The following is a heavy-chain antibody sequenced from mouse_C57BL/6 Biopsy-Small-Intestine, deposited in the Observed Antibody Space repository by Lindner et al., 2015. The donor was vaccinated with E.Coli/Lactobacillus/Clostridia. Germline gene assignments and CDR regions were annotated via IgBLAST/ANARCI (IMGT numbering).Heavy chain of an antibody. V-gene: IGHV1-14*01. CDR3: ARRWLLREYFDY. D-gene: IGHD2-3*01. CDR2: FNPYNDGT. J-gene: IGHJ2*01. CDR1: GYTFTSYI. Sequence: VQLQESGPELVKPGASVKMSCKASGYTFTSYIIHWVKQKPGQGLEWIGYFNPYNDGTRYNETFKGKATLTSDKSSSTAYMELNSLTSEDSAVYFCARRWLLREYFDYWGQGTTLTVSS.